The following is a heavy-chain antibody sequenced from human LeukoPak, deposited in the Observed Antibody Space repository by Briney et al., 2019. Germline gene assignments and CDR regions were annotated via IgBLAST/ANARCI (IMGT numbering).Heavy chain of an antibody. J-gene: IGHJ5*02. CDR2: INPSGGST. V-gene: IGHV1-46*01. CDR3: ARAGDIVASGEEWFDP. CDR1: GYTFTNYY. D-gene: IGHD5-12*01. Sequence: ASVKVSCKASGYTFTNYYMHWVRQAPGQGLGWMGIINPSGGSTSYAQKFQGRVTMTRDTSTSTLYMELSSLRSEDTAVYYCARAGDIVASGEEWFDPWGQGTLVTVSS.